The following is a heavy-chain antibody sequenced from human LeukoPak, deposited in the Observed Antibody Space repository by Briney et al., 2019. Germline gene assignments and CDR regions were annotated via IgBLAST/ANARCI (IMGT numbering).Heavy chain of an antibody. Sequence: ASVRVSCKASGYTFTSYGISWVRQAPGQGLEWMGWISAYNGNTNYAQKLQGRVTMTTDTSTSTAYMELRSLRSDDTAVYYCARDRTVAGPLGYWGQGTLVTVSS. J-gene: IGHJ4*02. D-gene: IGHD6-19*01. CDR1: GYTFTSYG. CDR3: ARDRTVAGPLGY. CDR2: ISAYNGNT. V-gene: IGHV1-18*01.